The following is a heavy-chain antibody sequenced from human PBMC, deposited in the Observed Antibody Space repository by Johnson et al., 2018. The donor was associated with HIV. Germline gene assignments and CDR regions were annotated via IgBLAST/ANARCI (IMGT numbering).Heavy chain of an antibody. CDR3: AKVGGTTILRDAFEI. V-gene: IGHV3-66*02. CDR2: IFSVGDV. CDR1: GITVGTNY. Sequence: VQLVESGGGLVQPGGSLRLSCAASGITVGTNYMSWVRQAPGKGLEWVSVIFSVGDVYYSDSVKGRLTISRDNSKNMVYLQMNSLRAEDTDVYYCAKVGGTTILRDAFEIWGQGTMVTVS. J-gene: IGHJ3*02. D-gene: IGHD1-26*01.